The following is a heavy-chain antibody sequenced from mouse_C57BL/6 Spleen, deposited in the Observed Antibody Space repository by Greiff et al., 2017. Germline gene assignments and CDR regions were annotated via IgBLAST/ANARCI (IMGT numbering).Heavy chain of an antibody. CDR3: AREASYGNWYFDV. J-gene: IGHJ1*03. V-gene: IGHV5-4*01. D-gene: IGHD1-1*01. Sequence: EVKLVESGGGLVKPGGSLKLSCAASGFTFSSYAMSWVRQTPEKRLEWVATISDGGSYTYYPDNVKGRFTISRDNAKNNLYLQMSHLKSEDTAMYYCAREASYGNWYFDVWGTGTTVTVSS. CDR1: GFTFSSYA. CDR2: ISDGGSYT.